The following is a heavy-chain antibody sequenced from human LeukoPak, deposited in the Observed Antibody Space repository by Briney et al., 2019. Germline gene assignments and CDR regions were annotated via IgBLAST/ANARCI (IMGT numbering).Heavy chain of an antibody. Sequence: ASVKVSCKASGHTFTSYGISWVRQAPGQGLEWMGWISAYNGNTNYAQKLQGRVTMTTDTSTSTAYMELRSLRSDDTAVYYCAREVGYCSSTSCYLIWGQGTMVTVSS. CDR1: GHTFTSYG. CDR3: AREVGYCSSTSCYLI. D-gene: IGHD2-2*01. J-gene: IGHJ3*02. V-gene: IGHV1-18*01. CDR2: ISAYNGNT.